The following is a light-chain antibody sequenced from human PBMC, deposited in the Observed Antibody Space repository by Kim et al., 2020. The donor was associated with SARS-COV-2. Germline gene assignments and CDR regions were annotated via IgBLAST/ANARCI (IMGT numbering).Light chain of an antibody. V-gene: IGKV3-11*01. CDR2: DAS. CDR3: QQRSNWPIT. Sequence: LAPGERAPLACRASGGDSNFLGWYQQKPGQAPRLLIYDASNRATGIPARFSGSGSGTDFTLTISSLEPEDFAVYYCQQRSNWPITYGQGTRLEIK. CDR1: GGDSNF. J-gene: IGKJ5*01.